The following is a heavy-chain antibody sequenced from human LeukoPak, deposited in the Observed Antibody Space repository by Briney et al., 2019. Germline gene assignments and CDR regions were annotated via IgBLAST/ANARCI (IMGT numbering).Heavy chain of an antibody. D-gene: IGHD1/OR15-1a*01. CDR2: ISGSGSGGST. J-gene: IGHJ4*02. CDR3: ARAGNIRFDY. V-gene: IGHV3-23*01. CDR1: GFTFSSYA. Sequence: PGGSLRLSCAASGFTFSSYAMSWVRQAPGKGLEWVSGISGSGSGGSTYYADSVKGRFTISRDNSKNTLYLQMNSLRAGDTAVYYCARAGNIRFDYWGQGTLVTVSS.